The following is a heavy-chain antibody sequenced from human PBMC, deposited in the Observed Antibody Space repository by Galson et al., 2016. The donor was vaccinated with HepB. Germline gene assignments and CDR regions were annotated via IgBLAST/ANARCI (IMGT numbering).Heavy chain of an antibody. V-gene: IGHV3-21*01. Sequence: SLRLSCAASGFNLTNYFMNWVRQAPGKGLEWVSSISSTSGYIFYADSVKGRFTISRDNAKNSLYLQMNSLRAEDTAVYYCARGRRWLTVTLIAEYFQHWGQGTLVTVSS. CDR3: ARGRRWLTVTLIAEYFQH. CDR2: ISSTSGYI. D-gene: IGHD6-19*01. J-gene: IGHJ1*01. CDR1: GFNLTNYF.